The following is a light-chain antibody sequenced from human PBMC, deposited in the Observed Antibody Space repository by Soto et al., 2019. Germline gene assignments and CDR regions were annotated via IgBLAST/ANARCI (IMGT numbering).Light chain of an antibody. J-gene: IGKJ1*01. CDR2: DAS. V-gene: IGKV3-11*01. CDR3: HQDFNLPWT. CDR1: QSVSGY. Sequence: DSVLTQSPVTLSLYPGERATLSCRASQSVSGYLVWYQQKPGQAPPLLIYDASTRAAGIPARFIGSGSGTDFTLTISSLQPEDFAVYFCHQDFNLPWTFGQGTKV.